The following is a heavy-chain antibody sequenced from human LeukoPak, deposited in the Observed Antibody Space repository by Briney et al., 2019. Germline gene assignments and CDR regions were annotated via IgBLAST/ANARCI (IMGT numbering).Heavy chain of an antibody. Sequence: PSETLSLTCTVSGGSISGYYWSWIRQPPGKGLEWIGYIYYSGSTNYNPSLRSRVTISVDTSKNQFSLKLSSVTAADTAVYYCARGSIKNFDYWGQGTLVTVSS. V-gene: IGHV4-59*01. D-gene: IGHD3-9*01. J-gene: IGHJ4*02. CDR2: IYYSGST. CDR3: ARGSIKNFDY. CDR1: GGSISGYY.